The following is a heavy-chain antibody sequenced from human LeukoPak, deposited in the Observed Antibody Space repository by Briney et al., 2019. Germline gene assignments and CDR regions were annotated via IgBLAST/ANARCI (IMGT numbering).Heavy chain of an antibody. V-gene: IGHV3-74*01. Sequence: GGSLRLSCAASGLTFSSSAMSWVRQAPGKGLVWVSRINSDGSSTSYADSVKGRFTISRDNAKNTLYLQMNSLRAEDTAVYYCAREVSGSSYFDYWGQGTLVTVPS. J-gene: IGHJ4*02. CDR3: AREVSGSSYFDY. D-gene: IGHD1-26*01. CDR2: INSDGSST. CDR1: GLTFSSSA.